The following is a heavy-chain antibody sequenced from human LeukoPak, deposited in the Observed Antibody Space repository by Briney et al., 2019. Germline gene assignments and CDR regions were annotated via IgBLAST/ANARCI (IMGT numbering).Heavy chain of an antibody. CDR3: ATSRGGYLDY. J-gene: IGHJ4*02. CDR2: ISSSSSVM. D-gene: IGHD3-22*01. V-gene: IGHV3-21*01. Sequence: AGGSLRLSCAASGFTFSSYSMNWVRQAPGKGLEWVSSISSSSSVMDYANSLKGRFTISRDNAKNSLYLQMNSLRAEDTAVYYCATSRGGYLDYWGQGTLVTVSS. CDR1: GFTFSSYS.